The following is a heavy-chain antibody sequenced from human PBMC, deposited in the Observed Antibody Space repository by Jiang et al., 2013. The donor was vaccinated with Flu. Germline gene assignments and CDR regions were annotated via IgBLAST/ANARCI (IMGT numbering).Heavy chain of an antibody. CDR3: ARLSSSYCSSTSCQPIPQDL. CDR1: GYSFTSYW. Sequence: VQLVESGAEVKKPGESLRISCKGSGYSFTSYWISWVRQMPGKGLEWMGRIDPSDSYTNYSPSFQGHVTISADKSISTAYLQWSSLKASDTAMYYCARLSSSYCSSTSCQPIPQDLWGRGTLVTVSS. CDR2: IDPSDSYT. D-gene: IGHD2-2*01. J-gene: IGHJ2*01. V-gene: IGHV5-10-1*03.